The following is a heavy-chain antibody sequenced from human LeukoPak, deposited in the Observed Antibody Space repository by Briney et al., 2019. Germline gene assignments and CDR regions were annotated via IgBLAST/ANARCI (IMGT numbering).Heavy chain of an antibody. D-gene: IGHD3-10*01. Sequence: ASVKVSCKASGYTFTGYYIHWVRQAPGQGLEWMGWINPNSGGTNYAQKFQGRVTMTRDTSISTAYMELSRLRSDDTAVYYCARESVYGSGSYHAFDIWGQGTMVTVSS. CDR3: ARESVYGSGSYHAFDI. CDR1: GYTFTGYY. J-gene: IGHJ3*02. CDR2: INPNSGGT. V-gene: IGHV1-2*02.